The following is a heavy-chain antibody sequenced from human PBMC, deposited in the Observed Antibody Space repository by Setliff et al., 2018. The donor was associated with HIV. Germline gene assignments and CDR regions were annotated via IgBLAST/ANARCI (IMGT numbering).Heavy chain of an antibody. CDR3: ARQFPPYHRGAHYSDL. CDR2: IYYSGST. V-gene: IGHV4-59*11. J-gene: IGHJ5*02. CDR1: GGSITPHY. Sequence: PSETLSLTCTVSGGSITPHYWSWIRQPPGKGLEWIGLIYYSGSTNYSPSLKSRVTISVDSSKNQFSLKLTSVTAADAAIYYCARQFPPYHRGAHYSDLWSQGTLVTVSS. D-gene: IGHD2-15*01.